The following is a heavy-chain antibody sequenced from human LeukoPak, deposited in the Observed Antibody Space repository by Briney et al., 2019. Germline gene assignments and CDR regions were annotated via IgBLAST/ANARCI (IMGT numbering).Heavy chain of an antibody. CDR3: ARVGTIAARWFDP. CDR2: IKQDGSEK. V-gene: IGHV3-7*01. CDR1: GFTISRFW. D-gene: IGHD6-6*01. Sequence: GGSLGLSCAAASGFTISRFWMNWIRQAPGKGLEWVANIKQDGSEKYYVDSVKGRFTISRDNAKNSLYLQMNSLRAEDTAVYYCARVGTIAARWFDPWGQGTLVTVSS. J-gene: IGHJ5*02.